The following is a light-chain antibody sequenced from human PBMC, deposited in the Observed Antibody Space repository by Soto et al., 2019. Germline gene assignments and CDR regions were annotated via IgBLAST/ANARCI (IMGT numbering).Light chain of an antibody. V-gene: IGKV1-39*01. CDR1: QNINNY. CDR3: QQYGSSPRT. J-gene: IGKJ1*01. CDR2: AAS. Sequence: DIQMTQSPSSLSASVGDRVTITCRASQNINNYLNWYQQKPGKAPKLMIYAASTLQRGVPSRFSGSGSGTDFTLTISRLEPEDFAVYYCQQYGSSPRTFGQGTKVDIK.